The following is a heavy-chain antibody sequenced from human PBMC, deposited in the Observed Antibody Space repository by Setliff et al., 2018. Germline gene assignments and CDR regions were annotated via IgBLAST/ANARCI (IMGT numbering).Heavy chain of an antibody. V-gene: IGHV4-59*01. Sequence: SETLSLTCTVSGGSISSYYWSWIRQPPGKRLEWIGYIYYSGSTNYNPSLESRVTISVDTSKYQFSLRLNSATAADTAVYYCARLRGAFDYWGQGTLVTVSS. CDR2: IYYSGST. D-gene: IGHD3-16*01. CDR3: ARLRGAFDY. CDR1: GGSISSYY. J-gene: IGHJ4*02.